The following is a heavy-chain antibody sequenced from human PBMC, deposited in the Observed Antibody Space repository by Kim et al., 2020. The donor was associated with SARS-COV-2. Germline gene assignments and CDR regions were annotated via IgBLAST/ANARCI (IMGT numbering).Heavy chain of an antibody. D-gene: IGHD3-10*01. V-gene: IGHV3-30*18. CDR3: ANIGLWFGEDFDY. CDR2: ISYDGSNK. J-gene: IGHJ4*02. Sequence: GGSLRLSCAASGFTFSSYGMHWVRQAPGKGLEWVAVISYDGSNKYYADSVKGRFTISRDNSKNTLYLQMNSLRAEDTAVYYCANIGLWFGEDFDYWGQGTLVTVSS. CDR1: GFTFSSYG.